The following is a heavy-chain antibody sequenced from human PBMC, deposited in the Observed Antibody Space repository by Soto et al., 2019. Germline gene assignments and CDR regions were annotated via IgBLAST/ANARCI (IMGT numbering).Heavy chain of an antibody. CDR3: ARQGGYSYGHDY. Sequence: QVQLVESGGGLVKPGGSLRLSCAASGFTFSDYYMSWIRQPPGKGLEWLSYITSSGSYTNYADSVKGRFTISRDNAKNSLYLQMNSLRAEDAAVYYCARQGGYSYGHDYWGRGTLVTVSS. J-gene: IGHJ4*02. V-gene: IGHV3-11*06. D-gene: IGHD5-18*01. CDR1: GFTFSDYY. CDR2: ITSSGSYT.